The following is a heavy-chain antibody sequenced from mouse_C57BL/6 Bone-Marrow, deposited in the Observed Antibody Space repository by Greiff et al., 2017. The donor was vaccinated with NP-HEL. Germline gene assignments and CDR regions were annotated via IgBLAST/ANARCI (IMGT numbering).Heavy chain of an antibody. V-gene: IGHV1-31*01. CDR2: IYPYNGVS. J-gene: IGHJ4*01. Sequence: EVKLQESGPELVKPGASVKISCKASGYSFTGYYMHWVKQSHGNILDWIGYIYPYNGVSSYNQKFKGKATLTVDKSSSTAYMELRSLTSEDSAVYYCARPYYYDSYYAMDYWGQGTSVTVSS. D-gene: IGHD1-1*01. CDR3: ARPYYYDSYYAMDY. CDR1: GYSFTGYY.